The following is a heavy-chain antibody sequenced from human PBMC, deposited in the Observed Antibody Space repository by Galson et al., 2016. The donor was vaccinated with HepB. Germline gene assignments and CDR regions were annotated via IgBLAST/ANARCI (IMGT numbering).Heavy chain of an antibody. Sequence: SETLSLTCSVSGASISDYYWSWIRQSPVKGLEWLGAKHVNGHTNYNPSLNGRVSISLDPYQMQFSLMLTSMTAADTALYYCARGPAPADYSPGDYWSPGMLVSVSS. J-gene: IGHJ4*02. CDR3: ARGPAPADYSPGDY. V-gene: IGHV4-34*01. CDR2: KHVNGHT. CDR1: GASISDYY. D-gene: IGHD4-11*01.